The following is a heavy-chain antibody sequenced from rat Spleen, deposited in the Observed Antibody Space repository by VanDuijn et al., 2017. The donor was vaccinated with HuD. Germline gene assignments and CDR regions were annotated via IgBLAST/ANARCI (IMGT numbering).Heavy chain of an antibody. J-gene: IGHJ3*01. D-gene: IGHD1-10*01. V-gene: IGHV2-45*01. CDR3: ARDKGGQLRGFAY. Sequence: QVQLMESGPGLVQPSETLSLTCTVSGFSLTSYNVHWVRQPPGKGLEWMGAIWSGGSTDYNSALKSRLSISKDTSKRQVFLKVNSLQTEDSATYYCARDKGGQLRGFAYWGQGTLVTVSS. CDR1: GFSLTSYN. CDR2: IWSGGST.